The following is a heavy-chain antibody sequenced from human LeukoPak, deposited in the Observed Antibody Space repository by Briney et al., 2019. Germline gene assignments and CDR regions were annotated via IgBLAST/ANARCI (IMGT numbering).Heavy chain of an antibody. V-gene: IGHV3-30*02. J-gene: IGHJ4*02. CDR2: IRYDGSNK. CDR1: RFTFSTYG. CDR3: VRTTPSIAVAGTSFDY. Sequence: GSLRLSCAASRFTFSTYGMHWVRQAPGKGLEWVAFIRYDGSNKYYADSVKGRFTISRDNSKNTLYLQMNSLRAEDTAVYYCVRTTPSIAVAGTSFDYWGQGTLVTVSS. D-gene: IGHD6-19*01.